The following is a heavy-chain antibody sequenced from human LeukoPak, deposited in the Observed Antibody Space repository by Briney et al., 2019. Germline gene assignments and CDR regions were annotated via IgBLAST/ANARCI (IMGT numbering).Heavy chain of an antibody. CDR2: TRAHNYNT. D-gene: IGHD3-10*01. J-gene: IGHJ4*02. Sequence: ASVKVSCKASGYTFLNYDFTWVRQAPGQGLEWMGWTRAHNYNTKYAQRFQGRVTMTADTSTTTAYMELRSLRSDDTAVYYCARVADYGSGSHLFDYWGQGTLVAVSS. CDR3: ARVADYGSGSHLFDY. V-gene: IGHV1-18*01. CDR1: GYTFLNYD.